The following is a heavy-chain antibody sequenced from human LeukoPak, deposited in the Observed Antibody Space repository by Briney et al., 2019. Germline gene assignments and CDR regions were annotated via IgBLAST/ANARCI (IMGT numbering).Heavy chain of an antibody. CDR1: SGSVNSSIYY. V-gene: IGHV4-39*01. Sequence: SETLSLTCTVSSGSVNSSIYYWGWIRQPPGKGLEWIGSRYYSGSTYYNPSLKSRVTISVDTSNNQVSLKVRSVTAADTAVYYCAGLGTSIAARPPAYYYYGMDVWGQGTTVTVSS. J-gene: IGHJ6*02. D-gene: IGHD6-6*01. CDR2: RYYSGST. CDR3: AGLGTSIAARPPAYYYYGMDV.